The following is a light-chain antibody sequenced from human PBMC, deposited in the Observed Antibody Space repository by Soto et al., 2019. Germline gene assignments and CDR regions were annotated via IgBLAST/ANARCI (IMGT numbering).Light chain of an antibody. V-gene: IGKV1-5*03. J-gene: IGKJ1*01. CDR3: QHYNSYSVA. CDR2: KAS. CDR1: QTISSS. Sequence: DLQMTQSPSTLSGSIGDRVTITCRASQTISSSLAWYQQKPGKAPKLLIYKASTLKSGVPSRFSGSGSGTEFTLTISSLQPDDFATYYCQHYNSYSVAFGQGTKVDIK.